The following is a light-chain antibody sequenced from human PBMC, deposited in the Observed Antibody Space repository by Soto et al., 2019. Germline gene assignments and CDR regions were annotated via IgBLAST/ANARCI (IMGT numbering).Light chain of an antibody. CDR3: LQYHSYWT. CDR2: QAS. J-gene: IGKJ1*01. CDR1: QSISRQ. Sequence: DIQMTQSPSTLSASVGDRVSITCRASQSISRQLAWYQQKPGKAPNLLIYQASNLETGVPSRVTGSGSGTEFTITISSLQPDDLAAYYGLQYHSYWTFGQGTKVEVK. V-gene: IGKV1-5*03.